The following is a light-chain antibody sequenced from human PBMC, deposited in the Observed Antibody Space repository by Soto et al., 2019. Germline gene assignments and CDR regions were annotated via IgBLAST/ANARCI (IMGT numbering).Light chain of an antibody. CDR2: GAS. V-gene: IGKV3-20*01. J-gene: IGKJ3*01. Sequence: ETVLTQSPGTLSWSPGERVTLSCRTSPSAPSSDLAWYQQQPGQAPRLLNYGASSRATGIPDRFSGSGSGIDFTLTVSRMEPEDFAVYFCQPYGTFGPGTKVDIK. CDR1: PSAPSSD. CDR3: QPYGT.